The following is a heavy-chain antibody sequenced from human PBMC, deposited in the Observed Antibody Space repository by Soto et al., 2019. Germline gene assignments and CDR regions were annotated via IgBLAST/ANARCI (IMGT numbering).Heavy chain of an antibody. D-gene: IGHD3-10*01. Sequence: ELQLLESGGGLVQPGGSLRLSCAASGFSFSSYGMMWVRQAPGKGLEWVSVISGSGGSTYYADSVKGRFTISRDNSRNTLYLQMNSLRAEDTAVYYCAKGPRGGIDVWVRGTTVTACS. V-gene: IGHV3-23*01. J-gene: IGHJ6*02. CDR3: AKGPRGGIDV. CDR2: ISGSGGST. CDR1: GFSFSSYG.